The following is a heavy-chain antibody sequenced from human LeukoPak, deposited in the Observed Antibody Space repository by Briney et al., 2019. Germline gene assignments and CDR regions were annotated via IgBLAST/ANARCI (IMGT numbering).Heavy chain of an antibody. V-gene: IGHV3-49*04. J-gene: IGHJ4*02. D-gene: IGHD3-22*01. Sequence: PGRSLRLSCTASGFTFGDYAMSWVRQAPGKGLEWVGFIRSKAYGGTTEYAASVKGRFTISRDDSKSIAYLQMNSLKTEDTAVYYCTRVGSSGYYLSSFDYWGLGTLVTVSS. CDR2: IRSKAYGGTT. CDR1: GFTFGDYA. CDR3: TRVGSSGYYLSSFDY.